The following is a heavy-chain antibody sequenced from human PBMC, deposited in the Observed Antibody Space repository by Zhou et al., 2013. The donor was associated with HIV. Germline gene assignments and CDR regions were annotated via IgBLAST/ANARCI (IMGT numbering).Heavy chain of an antibody. CDR2: IIPIFGTA. V-gene: IGHV1-69*14. CDR3: VRDLGGNEEY. CDR1: GGTFSSYA. D-gene: IGHD2-15*01. J-gene: IGHJ4*02. Sequence: QVQLVQSGAEVKKPGSSMKVSCTASGGTFSSYAINWVRQAPGQGLEWMGGIIPIFGTANYAQMFQGRVTITADKSTMTAYLELSGLTSEDTAVYYCVRDLGGNEEYWGQGTLVTVSS.